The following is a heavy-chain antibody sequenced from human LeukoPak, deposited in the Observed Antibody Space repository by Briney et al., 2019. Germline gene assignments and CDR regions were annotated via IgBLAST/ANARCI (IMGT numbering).Heavy chain of an antibody. CDR2: IYYSGST. V-gene: IGHV4-39*01. J-gene: IGHJ3*02. CDR1: GGSISSSSYY. D-gene: IGHD2-21*02. CDR3: ARRGEYCGGDCYFVDI. Sequence: PSETLSLTCTVSGGSISSSSYYWGWIRQPPGKGLAWIGSIYYSGSTYYNPSLKSRVTISVDTSKNQSSLKLSSVTAADTAVYYCARRGEYCGGDCYFVDIWGQGTMVTVSS.